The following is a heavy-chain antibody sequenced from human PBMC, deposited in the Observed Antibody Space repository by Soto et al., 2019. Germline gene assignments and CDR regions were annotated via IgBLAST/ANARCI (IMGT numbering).Heavy chain of an antibody. CDR3: ARRRAVAGTGYYYGMDV. CDR2: IYPGDSDT. CDR1: GYSFTSYW. V-gene: IGHV5-51*01. Sequence: KISCKGAGYSFTSYWIGWVRQMPGKGLEWMGIIYPGDSDTRYSPSFQGQVTISADKSISTAYLQWSSLKASDTAMYYCARRRAVAGTGYYYGMDVWGQGTTVTV. J-gene: IGHJ6*02. D-gene: IGHD6-19*01.